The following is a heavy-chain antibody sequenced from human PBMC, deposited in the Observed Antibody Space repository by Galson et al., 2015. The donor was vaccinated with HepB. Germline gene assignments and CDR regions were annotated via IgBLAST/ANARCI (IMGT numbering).Heavy chain of an antibody. V-gene: IGHV1-18*01. CDR2: ISAYNGNT. Sequence: SVKVSCKASGYTFTSYGISWVRQAPGQGLEWMGWISAYNGNTNHAQKLQGRVTMTTDTSTSTAYMELRSLRSDDTAVYYCARDHCSSTSCYGDYWGQGTLVTVSS. CDR3: ARDHCSSTSCYGDY. J-gene: IGHJ4*02. D-gene: IGHD2-2*01. CDR1: GYTFTSYG.